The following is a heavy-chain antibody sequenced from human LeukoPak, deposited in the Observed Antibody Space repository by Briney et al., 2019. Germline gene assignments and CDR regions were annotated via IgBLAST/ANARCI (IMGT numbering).Heavy chain of an antibody. J-gene: IGHJ4*02. Sequence: SETLSLTCTVSGGSISSYYWSWVRQPPGKGLEWIGYISHSGSTSYNPSLKSRVTISADTSKNQFSLKLSSVTAADTAVYYCARGPVRLYCSSTSCYVFDYWGQGTLVTVSS. CDR1: GGSISSYY. D-gene: IGHD2-2*01. CDR2: ISHSGST. CDR3: ARGPVRLYCSSTSCYVFDY. V-gene: IGHV4-59*12.